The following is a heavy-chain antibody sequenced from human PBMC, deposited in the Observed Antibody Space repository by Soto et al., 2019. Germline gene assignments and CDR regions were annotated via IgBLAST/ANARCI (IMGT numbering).Heavy chain of an antibody. Sequence: GGSLRLSCAASGFTFSSYGMHWVRQAPGKGLEWVAVIWYDGSNKYYADSVKGRFTISRDNSKNTLYLQMNSLRAEDTAVYYYARDGQVAAFNYWGQGTLVTVSS. D-gene: IGHD6-6*01. CDR1: GFTFSSYG. CDR2: IWYDGSNK. CDR3: ARDGQVAAFNY. J-gene: IGHJ4*02. V-gene: IGHV3-33*01.